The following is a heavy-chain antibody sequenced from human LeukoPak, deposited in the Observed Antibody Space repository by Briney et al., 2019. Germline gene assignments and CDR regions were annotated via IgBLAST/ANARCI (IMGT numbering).Heavy chain of an antibody. J-gene: IGHJ4*02. CDR1: GFTVSSNY. CDR2: IYSGGST. Sequence: PGGSLRLSCAASGFTVSSNYMSWVRQAPGKGLEWVSVIYSGGSTQYADSVKGRFTISRDNSKNTLYLQMNSLRAEDTAVYYCARGRPSYYFDYWGQGALVTVSS. V-gene: IGHV3-66*01. CDR3: ARGRPSYYFDY.